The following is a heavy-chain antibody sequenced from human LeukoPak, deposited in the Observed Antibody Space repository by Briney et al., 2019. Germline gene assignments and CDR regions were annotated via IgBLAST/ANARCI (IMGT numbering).Heavy chain of an antibody. CDR1: GFTFGDYA. CDR3: TRDQTPYY. V-gene: IGHV3-49*04. Sequence: GGSLRLSCIASGFTFGDYAMTWVRQAPGKGREWGGFIRSKVYGGTPEYAGSVKGRFTISRDDSKAIAYLQMNSLKTEDTAVYYCTRDQTPYYWGQGTLVTVSS. CDR2: IRSKVYGGTP. J-gene: IGHJ4*02.